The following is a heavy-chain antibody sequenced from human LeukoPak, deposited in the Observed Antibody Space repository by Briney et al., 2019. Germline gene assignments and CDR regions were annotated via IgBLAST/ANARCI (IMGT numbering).Heavy chain of an antibody. Sequence: ASVKVSCKASGYTFTSYDINWVRQATGQGLEWMGWMNPNSGNTGYAQKFQGRVSMTRNTSISTAYMELSSLRSEDTAVYYCARVGRGGWELHLPGYWGQGTLVTVSS. V-gene: IGHV1-8*01. CDR3: ARVGRGGWELHLPGY. CDR2: MNPNSGNT. J-gene: IGHJ4*02. D-gene: IGHD1-26*01. CDR1: GYTFTSYD.